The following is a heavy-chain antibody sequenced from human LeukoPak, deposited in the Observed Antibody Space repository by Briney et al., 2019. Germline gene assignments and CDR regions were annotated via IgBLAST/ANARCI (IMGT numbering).Heavy chain of an antibody. CDR1: GFTFSSYG. V-gene: IGHV3-30*18. CDR3: AKVRELSYYYYYGMDV. CDR2: ISYDGSNK. Sequence: GGSLRLSCAASGFTFSSYGMHWVRQAPGKGLEWVAVISYDGSNKYYADYVKGRFTISRDNSKNTLYLQMNSLRAEDTAVYYCAKVRELSYYYYYGMDVWGQGTTVTVSS. J-gene: IGHJ6*02. D-gene: IGHD5-24*01.